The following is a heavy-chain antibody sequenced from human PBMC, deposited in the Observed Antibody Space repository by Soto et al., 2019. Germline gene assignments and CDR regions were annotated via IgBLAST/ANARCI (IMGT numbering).Heavy chain of an antibody. J-gene: IGHJ3*02. CDR3: ATDYGDYVGAFHI. Sequence: SETLSFTCTVSGGSISSYYWSWIRQSPGKGLEWITHIYNSGTTNYNPSLKSRVTISVDKSKNQFSLKLSSVTAADTAVYYCATDYGDYVGAFHIWGQGTMVTVSS. CDR1: GGSISSYY. D-gene: IGHD4-17*01. CDR2: IYNSGTT. V-gene: IGHV4-59*01.